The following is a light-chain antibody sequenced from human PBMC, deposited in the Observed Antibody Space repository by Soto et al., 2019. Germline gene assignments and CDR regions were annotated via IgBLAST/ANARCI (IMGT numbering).Light chain of an antibody. CDR1: SSDVGSYNL. CDR2: EVS. CDR3: SSHTSSSTVV. J-gene: IGLJ2*01. V-gene: IGLV2-14*02. Sequence: QSALTQPASVSGSPGQSITISCTGTSSDVGSYNLVSWYQHHPGKAPKLMIYEVSNRPSGVSNRFSGSKSGNTASLTISGLQAEDEADYYCSSHTSSSTVVFGGGTKLTVL.